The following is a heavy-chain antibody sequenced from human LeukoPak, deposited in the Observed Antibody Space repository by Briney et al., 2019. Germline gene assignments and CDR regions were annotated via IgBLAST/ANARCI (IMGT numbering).Heavy chain of an antibody. V-gene: IGHV3-48*03. CDR2: ISASGSTI. CDR3: ARGILGGAFDI. J-gene: IGHJ3*02. Sequence: PGGSLRLSCAASGFTFSSYEMNWVRQAPEKGLEWVSYISASGSTIYYADSVRGRFTIYRGNAQNSLYLQMNSLGAEDTAVYYCARGILGGAFDIWGQGTMVTVSS. CDR1: GFTFSSYE. D-gene: IGHD2/OR15-2a*01.